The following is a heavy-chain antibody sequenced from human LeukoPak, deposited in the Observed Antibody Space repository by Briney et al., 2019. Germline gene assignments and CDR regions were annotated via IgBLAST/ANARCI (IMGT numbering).Heavy chain of an antibody. CDR2: INHSGST. Sequence: SETLSLTCAVYGGSFSGYYWSWIRQPPGKGLEWIGEINHSGSTNYNPSLKSRVTMSVDTSKNQFSLKLSSVTAADTAVYYCARLGYSYGYLPDYWGQGTLVTVSS. D-gene: IGHD5-18*01. CDR1: GGSFSGYY. J-gene: IGHJ4*02. CDR3: ARLGYSYGYLPDY. V-gene: IGHV4-34*01.